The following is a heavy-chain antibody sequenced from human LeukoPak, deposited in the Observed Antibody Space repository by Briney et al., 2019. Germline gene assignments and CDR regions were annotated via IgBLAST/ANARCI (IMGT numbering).Heavy chain of an antibody. CDR2: IYTSGST. Sequence: SETLSLTCTVSGGSISSYYWSWIRQPAGKGLEWIGRIYTSGSTNYNPSLKSRVTMSVDTSKNQFSLTLSSVTAADTAVYYCARTYRIAAAGPYYYYYYMDVWGKGTTVTVSS. CDR1: GGSISSYY. D-gene: IGHD6-13*01. CDR3: ARTYRIAAAGPYYYYYYMDV. J-gene: IGHJ6*03. V-gene: IGHV4-4*07.